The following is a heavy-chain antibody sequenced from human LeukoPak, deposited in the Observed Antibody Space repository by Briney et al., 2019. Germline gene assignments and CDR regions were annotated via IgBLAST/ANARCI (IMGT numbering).Heavy chain of an antibody. CDR2: IYYSGST. CDR1: GGSISSYY. V-gene: IGHV4-59*08. CDR3: ERLHDSSGYYLNWFDP. Sequence: SETLSLTCTVSGGSISSYYWSWIRQPPGKGLEWIGYIYYSGSTNYSPSLKSRVTISVDTSKNQLSLKLSSVTAADTAVYYCERLHDSSGYYLNWFDPWGQGTLVTVSS. J-gene: IGHJ5*02. D-gene: IGHD3-22*01.